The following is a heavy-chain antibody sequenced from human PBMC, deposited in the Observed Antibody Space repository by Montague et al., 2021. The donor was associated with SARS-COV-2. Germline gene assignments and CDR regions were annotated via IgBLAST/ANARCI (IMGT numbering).Heavy chain of an antibody. D-gene: IGHD1-1*01. Sequence: SETLSLTCTVSGGSISSSSYYWGWIRQPPGKGPEWNGSNYYSGTNFYNPSLRSRVTMSVDTSQNQFYLRLGSVTAADTAVFYCAREDAGNWSFDPWGRGTLVTVSS. CDR2: NYYSGTN. J-gene: IGHJ2*01. CDR1: GGSISSSSYY. V-gene: IGHV4-39*02. CDR3: AREDAGNWSFDP.